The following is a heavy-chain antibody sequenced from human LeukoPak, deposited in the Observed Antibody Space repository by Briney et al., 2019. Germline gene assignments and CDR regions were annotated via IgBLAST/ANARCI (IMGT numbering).Heavy chain of an antibody. CDR2: IYTSGST. Sequence: SSETLSLTCTVSGGSISSYYWSWIRQPAGKGLEWIGRIYTSGSTNYNPSLKSRVTMSVDTSKNQFSLKLSSVTAADTAVYYCARDWEVTGYYYYMDVWGKGTTVTVSS. CDR3: ARDWEVTGYYYYMDV. V-gene: IGHV4-4*07. J-gene: IGHJ6*03. D-gene: IGHD3-10*01. CDR1: GGSISSYY.